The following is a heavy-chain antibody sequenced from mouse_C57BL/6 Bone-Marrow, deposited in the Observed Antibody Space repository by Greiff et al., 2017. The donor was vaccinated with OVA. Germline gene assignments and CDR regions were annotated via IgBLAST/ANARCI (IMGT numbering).Heavy chain of an antibody. CDR2: ISSGGSYT. D-gene: IGHD1-1*01. Sequence: EVQLVESGGDLAKPGGSLKLSCAASGFTFSSYGMSWVRQTPDKRLEWVATISSGGSYTYYPDSVKGRFTFSGDNAKNTLYLQLSSLKSEDTAMFYCARHGDDSSYDWYFDVWGTGTTVTVSS. CDR3: ARHGDDSSYDWYFDV. J-gene: IGHJ1*03. CDR1: GFTFSSYG. V-gene: IGHV5-6*01.